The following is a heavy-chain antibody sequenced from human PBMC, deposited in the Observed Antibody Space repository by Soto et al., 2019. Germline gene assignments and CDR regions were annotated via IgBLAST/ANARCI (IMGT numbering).Heavy chain of an antibody. Sequence: EIQLLESGGALVQPGGSLRLSCAASGFTFSNFAMSWVRQAPGGGPEWVSGISWNSGSIGYADSVKGRFTISRDNAKNSLYLQMNSLRAEDTALYYCAKDMWQQLIAVDYWGQGTLVTVSS. D-gene: IGHD6-13*01. CDR1: GFTFSNFA. CDR3: AKDMWQQLIAVDY. CDR2: ISWNSGSI. J-gene: IGHJ4*02. V-gene: IGHV3-9*01.